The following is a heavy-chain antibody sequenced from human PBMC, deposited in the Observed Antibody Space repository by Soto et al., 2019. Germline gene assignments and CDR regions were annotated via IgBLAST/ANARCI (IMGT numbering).Heavy chain of an antibody. Sequence: EVQLVESGGGLVQPGGSLRLSCSVSGFTFNSAWMSWVRQAPGKGLEWVVNINQDGNKKFYVDSVMGRFTISRDNAKNSLFLQMNSLRVEDTAVYYCASTPVAARYFDYWGRGTLVTVSS. J-gene: IGHJ4*02. V-gene: IGHV3-7*01. D-gene: IGHD6-6*01. CDR2: INQDGNKK. CDR1: GFTFNSAW. CDR3: ASTPVAARYFDY.